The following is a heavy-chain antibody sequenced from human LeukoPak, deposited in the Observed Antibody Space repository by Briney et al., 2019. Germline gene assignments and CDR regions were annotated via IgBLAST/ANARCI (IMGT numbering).Heavy chain of an antibody. CDR2: IIPIPGIA. V-gene: IGHV1-69*04. J-gene: IGHJ4*02. D-gene: IGHD1-26*01. Sequence: APVKVSCKASGGTFSSYGLSWVRQAPGQGLEWMGRIIPIPGIANYAQKFQGRVTITADKSTSTAYMELSSLRSEDTAVYYCARGLSGSELDYWGQGTLVTVSS. CDR1: GGTFSSYG. CDR3: ARGLSGSELDY.